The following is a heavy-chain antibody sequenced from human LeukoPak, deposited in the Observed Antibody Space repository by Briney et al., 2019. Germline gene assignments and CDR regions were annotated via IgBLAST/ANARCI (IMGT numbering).Heavy chain of an antibody. Sequence: SQTLSLTCSVSGGSITSGGYYWTWIRQHPGKGLEWIGYIYYSGSTFQNPSLKSRVSMSVDTSKNQFSLNLSPVTAADTAVYFCARGAEDVLTGDDDFYFDNWGQGSLVTVSS. J-gene: IGHJ4*02. D-gene: IGHD3-9*01. CDR1: GGSITSGGYY. CDR2: IYYSGST. V-gene: IGHV4-31*03. CDR3: ARGAEDVLTGDDDFYFDN.